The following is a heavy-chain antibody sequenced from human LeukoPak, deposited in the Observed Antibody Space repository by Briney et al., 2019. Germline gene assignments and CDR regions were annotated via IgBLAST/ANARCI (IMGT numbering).Heavy chain of an antibody. CDR1: GGSISSYY. CDR2: IYYSGST. V-gene: IGHV4-59*01. Sequence: SETLSLTCTVSGGSISSYYWSWIRQPPGKGLEWIGYIYYSGSTNYNPSLKSRVTISVDPSKNQLSLKLSSVTAADTAVYYCARDLYGDSGWYSYMDVWGKGTTVTVSS. CDR3: ARDLYGDSGWYSYMDV. J-gene: IGHJ6*03. D-gene: IGHD4-17*01.